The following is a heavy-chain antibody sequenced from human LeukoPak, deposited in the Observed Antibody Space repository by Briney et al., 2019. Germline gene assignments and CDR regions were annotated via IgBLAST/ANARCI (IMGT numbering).Heavy chain of an antibody. CDR2: IYYSGST. Sequence: SETLSLTCTVSGGSISSSSYYRGWIRQPPGKGLEWIGSIYYSGSTYYNPSLKSRVTISVDTSKNQFSLKLSSVTAADTAVYCCARVGLSGTLDYWGQGTLVTVSS. D-gene: IGHD1-26*01. V-gene: IGHV4-39*01. CDR3: ARVGLSGTLDY. CDR1: GGSISSSSYY. J-gene: IGHJ4*02.